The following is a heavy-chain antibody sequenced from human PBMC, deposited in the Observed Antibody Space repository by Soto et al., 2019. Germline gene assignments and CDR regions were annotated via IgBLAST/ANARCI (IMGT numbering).Heavy chain of an antibody. V-gene: IGHV4-59*08. CDR3: ARHYYHRID. D-gene: IGHD3-22*01. Sequence: SETLSLTCTVSGGSISSYYWSWIRQPPGKGLEWIGYIYYSGSTYYNPSLKSRVTISVDTSKNQFSLKLSSVTAADTAVYYCARHYYHRIDWGQGTLVTVSS. CDR2: IYYSGST. J-gene: IGHJ4*02. CDR1: GGSISSYY.